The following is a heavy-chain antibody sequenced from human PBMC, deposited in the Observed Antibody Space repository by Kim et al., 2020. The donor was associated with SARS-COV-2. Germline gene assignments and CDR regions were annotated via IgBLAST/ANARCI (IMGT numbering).Heavy chain of an antibody. CDR2: GTA. CDR3: ARDGSPFDP. D-gene: IGHD6-19*01. V-gene: IGHV1-69*01. Sequence: GTANYAQKFQGRVTITADESTSTAYMELSSLRSEDTAVYYCARDGSPFDPWGQGTLVTVSS. J-gene: IGHJ5*02.